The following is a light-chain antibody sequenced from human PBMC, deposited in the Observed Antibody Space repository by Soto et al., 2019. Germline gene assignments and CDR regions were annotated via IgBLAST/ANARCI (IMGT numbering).Light chain of an antibody. Sequence: IQMTQSPSSLSASVGDRVTITCRASQGIRIDLGWYQQKPGKAPKLLIYAASSLQRGVPSRFSGSGFGTDFTLTISSLQPEDFATYYCQQNYSPPPITFGQGTRLEIK. CDR1: QGIRID. J-gene: IGKJ5*01. CDR2: AAS. CDR3: QQNYSPPPIT. V-gene: IGKV1-39*01.